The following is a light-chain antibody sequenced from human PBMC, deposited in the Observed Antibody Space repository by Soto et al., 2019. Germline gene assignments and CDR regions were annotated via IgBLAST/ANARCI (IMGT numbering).Light chain of an antibody. CDR2: DNS. J-gene: IGLJ1*01. CDR1: NIGSKS. CDR3: QVCDRSSYHRV. V-gene: IGLV3-21*02. Sequence: SYELTQPPPDSVAPGQTARITCGGTNIGSKSVHWYQQKPGQASVLVVYDNSDRPSGIPERFSGSNSGNTATLTISRVEAGDEADYYCQVCDRSSYHRVFATGTKVAVL.